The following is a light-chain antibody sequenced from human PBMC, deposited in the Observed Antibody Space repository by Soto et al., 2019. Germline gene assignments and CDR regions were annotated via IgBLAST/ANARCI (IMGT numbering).Light chain of an antibody. CDR2: EVS. Sequence: QSVLTQPACVCGSPGQSITISCTGTSSDVGGYNYVSWYQQHPGKAPKLMIYEVSNRPSGVSNRFSGSKSGNTASLTISGLQAEDEADYYCSSYTSSSTLYVFGTGTKVTVL. J-gene: IGLJ1*01. CDR1: SSDVGGYNY. V-gene: IGLV2-14*01. CDR3: SSYTSSSTLYV.